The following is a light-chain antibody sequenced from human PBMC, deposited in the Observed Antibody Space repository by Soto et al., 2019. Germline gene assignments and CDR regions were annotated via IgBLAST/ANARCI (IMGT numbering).Light chain of an antibody. J-gene: IGKJ4*01. CDR1: QSVSSSY. CDR2: GAS. V-gene: IGKV3-20*01. Sequence: EIVLTQSPGTLSLSPGERATLSCRSSQSVSSSYLAWYQQKPGQAPRLLIYGASSRATGIPDRFSGSGSGVDFPLTISRLEPEDFAVYYCQQYDSSPLTFGGGTKVEIK. CDR3: QQYDSSPLT.